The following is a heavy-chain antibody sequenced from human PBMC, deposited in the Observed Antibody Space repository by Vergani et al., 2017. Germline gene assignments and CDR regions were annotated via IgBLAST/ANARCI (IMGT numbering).Heavy chain of an antibody. D-gene: IGHD3-16*01. CDR1: EYTFTNFG. CDR3: VRDLGSTGLLSFFDY. CDR2: ISAYNGDT. V-gene: IGHV1-18*01. Sequence: VELVQSGPEMRKPGESLKISCKGSEYTFTNFGISWLRQVPGQGLEWMGCISAYNGDTNYAQIVQGRVTMTTDTSTDTAYMDLRSLRSDDTAVYFCVRDLGSTGLLSFFDYWGQGTLVTVSS. J-gene: IGHJ4*02.